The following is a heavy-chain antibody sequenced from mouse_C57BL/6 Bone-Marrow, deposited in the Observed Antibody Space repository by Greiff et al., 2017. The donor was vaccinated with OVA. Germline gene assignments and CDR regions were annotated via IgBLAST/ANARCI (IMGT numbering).Heavy chain of an antibody. Sequence: EVQLQQSGPVLVKPGASVKMSCKASGYTFTDYYMNWVKQSHGKSLEWIGVINPYNGGTSYNQKFKGKATLTVDKSSSTAYMELNSLTSEDSAVYYCAGYYDYERTWFAYWGQGTLVTVSA. CDR3: AGYYDYERTWFAY. CDR1: GYTFTDYY. D-gene: IGHD2-4*01. J-gene: IGHJ3*01. CDR2: INPYNGGT. V-gene: IGHV1-19*01.